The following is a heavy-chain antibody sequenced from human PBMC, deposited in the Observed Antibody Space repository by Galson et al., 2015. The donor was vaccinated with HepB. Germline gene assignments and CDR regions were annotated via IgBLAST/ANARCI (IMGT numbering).Heavy chain of an antibody. Sequence: QSGAEVKKPGESLKISCKGSGYSFPSYWIGWVRQMPGKGLEWMGIIYPGDSDTRYSPSFQGQVTISADKSISTAYLQWSSLKASDTAMYYCARRGLRAYCGGDCYPDAFDIWGQGTMVTVSS. D-gene: IGHD2-21*02. J-gene: IGHJ3*02. CDR3: ARRGLRAYCGGDCYPDAFDI. V-gene: IGHV5-51*01. CDR1: GYSFPSYW. CDR2: IYPGDSDT.